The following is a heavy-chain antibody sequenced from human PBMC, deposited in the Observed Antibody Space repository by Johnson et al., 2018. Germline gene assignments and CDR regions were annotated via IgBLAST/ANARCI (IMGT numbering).Heavy chain of an antibody. CDR2: ISYDGSNK. J-gene: IGHJ1*01. CDR3: VRDGKKNSNGYVTDFPH. V-gene: IGHV3-30-3*01. D-gene: IGHD5-18*01. CDR1: GFTFSSYA. Sequence: QVQLVQSGGGVVQPGRSLRLSCAASGFTFSSYAMHWVRQAPGKGLEWVAVISYDGSNKYYADSVKGRFTISRDNSKNTVWLQMNSLRAEDTAGYYGVRDGKKNSNGYVTDFPHWGQGTLVTVSS.